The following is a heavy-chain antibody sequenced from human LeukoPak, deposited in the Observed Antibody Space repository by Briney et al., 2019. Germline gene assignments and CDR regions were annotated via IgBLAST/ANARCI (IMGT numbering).Heavy chain of an antibody. J-gene: IGHJ4*02. Sequence: GSLRLSCAASGFTFSSYGMSWIRQPPGKGLEWIGEINHSGSTNYNPSLKSRVTISVDTSKNQFSLKLSSVTAADTAVYYCARHGGGYSFWGRGTLVTVSS. CDR3: ARHGGGYSF. CDR1: GFTFSSYG. D-gene: IGHD5-18*01. V-gene: IGHV4-34*01. CDR2: INHSGST.